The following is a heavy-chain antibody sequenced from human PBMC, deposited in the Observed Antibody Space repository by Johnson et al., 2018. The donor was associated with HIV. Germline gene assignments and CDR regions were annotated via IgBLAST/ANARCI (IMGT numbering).Heavy chain of an antibody. CDR2: IKQDGSEK. D-gene: IGHD3-22*01. J-gene: IGHJ3*02. CDR1: GFTFSSYW. CDR3: ARSKYDYYSSGYYYLYAFDI. Sequence: VQLVESGGGLVQPGGSLRLSCAASGFTFSSYWMSWVRQAPGKGLEWVANIKQDGSEKYYVDSVKGRFTISRDNAKNSLYLQMNSLRAEDTAVYYCARSKYDYYSSGYYYLYAFDIWGQGTRVTVSS. V-gene: IGHV3-7*01.